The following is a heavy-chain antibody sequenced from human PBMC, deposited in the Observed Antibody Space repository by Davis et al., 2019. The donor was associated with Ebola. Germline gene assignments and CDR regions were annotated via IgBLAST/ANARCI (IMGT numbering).Heavy chain of an antibody. CDR1: GFTFSSYA. CDR3: ARDRGYCSGGSCYLSWFDP. Sequence: GGSLRLSCAASGFTFSSYAMSWVRQAPGKGLEWVSAISGSGGSTYYADSVKGRFTISRDNSKNTLYLQMNSLRAEDTAVYYCARDRGYCSGGSCYLSWFDPWGQGTLVTVSS. J-gene: IGHJ5*02. V-gene: IGHV3-23*01. D-gene: IGHD2-15*01. CDR2: ISGSGGST.